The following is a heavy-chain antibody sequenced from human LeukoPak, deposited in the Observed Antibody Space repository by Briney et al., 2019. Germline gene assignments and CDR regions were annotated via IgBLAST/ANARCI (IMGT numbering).Heavy chain of an antibody. D-gene: IGHD3-22*01. CDR3: ARDLYYDSSGYFVPFGY. CDR1: GFTFSTYS. CDR2: ISRSSRTI. Sequence: GGSLRLSCAASGFTFSTYSMNWVRQAPGKGLEWVSYISRSSRTIYYADSVKDRFTISRDNAKNSLFLQMNSLRDEDTAVYYCARDLYYDSSGYFVPFGYWGQGTLVTVSS. V-gene: IGHV3-48*02. J-gene: IGHJ4*02.